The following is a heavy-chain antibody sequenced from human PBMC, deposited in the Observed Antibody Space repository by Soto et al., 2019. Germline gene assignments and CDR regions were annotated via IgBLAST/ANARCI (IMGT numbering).Heavy chain of an antibody. V-gene: IGHV4-59*01. CDR2: IYNSGSP. D-gene: IGHD6-19*01. CDR1: GGSINSYY. CDR3: ARASKSGWYPDY. Sequence: PSETLSRTCTVSGGSINSYYWSWIRQAPGKGLEWIGYIYNSGSPNYNPSLTSRVTISVATSKNQFSLKLSSVTAADTAVYYCARASKSGWYPDYWGQGALVTVSS. J-gene: IGHJ4*02.